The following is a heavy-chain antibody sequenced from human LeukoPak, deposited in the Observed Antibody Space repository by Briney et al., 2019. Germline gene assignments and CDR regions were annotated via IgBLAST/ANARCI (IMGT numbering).Heavy chain of an antibody. CDR2: ISGDGGST. V-gene: IGHV3-43*02. Sequence: GGSLRLSCAASGFTFDDYAMHWVRHAPGKGLEWVSLISGDGGSTYYADSVKGRFTLSRDNSKNSLYLQMNSLRTEDTALYYCAKGGYCSGGSCYSYFDYWGQGTLVTASS. CDR3: AKGGYCSGGSCYSYFDY. D-gene: IGHD2-15*01. J-gene: IGHJ4*02. CDR1: GFTFDDYA.